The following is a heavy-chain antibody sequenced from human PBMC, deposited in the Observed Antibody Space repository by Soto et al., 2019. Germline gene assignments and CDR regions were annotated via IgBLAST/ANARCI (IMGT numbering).Heavy chain of an antibody. CDR1: GGSISSYY. D-gene: IGHD6-13*01. J-gene: IGHJ5*02. Sequence: ETLSLTCTVSGGSISSYYWSWIRQPAGRGLEWIGRIYTSGSTNYNPSLKSRVTMSVDTSKNQFSLKLSSVTAADTAVYYCARDSLSSWAYNWFDPWGQGTLVTVSS. CDR2: IYTSGST. V-gene: IGHV4-4*07. CDR3: ARDSLSSWAYNWFDP.